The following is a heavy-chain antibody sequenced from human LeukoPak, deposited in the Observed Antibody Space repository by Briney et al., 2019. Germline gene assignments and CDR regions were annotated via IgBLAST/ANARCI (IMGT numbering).Heavy chain of an antibody. CDR1: GGSISSYY. CDR3: ARVAVLRFLEWLPLAYYMDV. V-gene: IGHV4-59*01. J-gene: IGHJ6*03. Sequence: PSETLSLTCTVSGGSISSYYWSWIRQPPGKGLEWIGYIYYSGSTNYNPSLKSRVTISVDTSKNQFSLKLSSVTAADTAVYYCARVAVLRFLEWLPLAYYMDVWGKGTTVTVSS. D-gene: IGHD3-3*01. CDR2: IYYSGST.